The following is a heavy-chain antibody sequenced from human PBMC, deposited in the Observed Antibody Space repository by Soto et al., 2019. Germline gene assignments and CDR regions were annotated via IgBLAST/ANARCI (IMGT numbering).Heavy chain of an antibody. CDR1: GFTVSSNY. CDR2: IYSGGST. CDR3: ARDRGLLWFGELGFDP. D-gene: IGHD3-10*01. Sequence: GESLKISCAASGFTVSSNYMSWVRQAPGKGLEWVSVIYSGGSTYYADSVKGRFTISRDNSKNTLYLQMNSLRAEDTAVYYCARDRGLLWFGELGFDPWGQGTLVTVSS. J-gene: IGHJ5*02. V-gene: IGHV3-53*01.